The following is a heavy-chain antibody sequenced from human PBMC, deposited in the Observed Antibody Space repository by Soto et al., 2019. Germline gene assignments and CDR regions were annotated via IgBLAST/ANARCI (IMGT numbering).Heavy chain of an antibody. J-gene: IGHJ6*02. V-gene: IGHV3-9*01. CDR3: ARAPRESRGYYQGYGIDV. CDR1: GFPFDDYA. CDR2: ITWHSGST. D-gene: IGHD3-22*01. Sequence: GGSLRLSCATSGFPFDDYAMHWVRQFPGKGLEWVSGITWHSGSTGYADSVKGRFTISRDNAKSSLYLQMNSLRTEDTALYFCARAPRESRGYYQGYGIDVWGHGTTVTVS.